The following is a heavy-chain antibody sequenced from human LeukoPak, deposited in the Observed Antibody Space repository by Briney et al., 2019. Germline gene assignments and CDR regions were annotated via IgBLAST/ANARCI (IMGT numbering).Heavy chain of an antibody. Sequence: ASVKVSCKSSGYMFRNYGIVWVGQAPGQGPEWMGWISVYNDDTYYAQTFQGRVTITTDTLTTTAYMELTSLRSDDTAAYYCARGFGDVDYYYGMDVWGTGTTVTVFS. V-gene: IGHV1-18*01. CDR1: GYMFRNYG. D-gene: IGHD3-10*01. CDR2: ISVYNDDT. CDR3: ARGFGDVDYYYGMDV. J-gene: IGHJ6*04.